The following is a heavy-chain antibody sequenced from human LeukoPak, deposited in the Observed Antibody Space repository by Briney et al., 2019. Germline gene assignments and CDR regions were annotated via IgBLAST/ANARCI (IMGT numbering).Heavy chain of an antibody. CDR1: GYSISSGYY. D-gene: IGHD2-15*01. V-gene: IGHV4-61*05. Sequence: SETLSLTCTVSGYSISSGYYWGWIRQPPGKGLEWIGYIYYSGSTNYNPSLKSRVTISVDKSKNQFSLKLSSVTAADTAVYYCARKGYCSGGSCYRPNYFDYWGQGTLVTVSS. CDR2: IYYSGST. J-gene: IGHJ4*02. CDR3: ARKGYCSGGSCYRPNYFDY.